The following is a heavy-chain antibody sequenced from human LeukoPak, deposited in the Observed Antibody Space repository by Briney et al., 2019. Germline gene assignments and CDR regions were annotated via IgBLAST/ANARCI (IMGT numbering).Heavy chain of an antibody. CDR2: IGSYNGNT. J-gene: IGHJ5*02. D-gene: IGHD6-6*01. CDR1: GYTFTSFG. V-gene: IGHV1-18*01. Sequence: ASVKVSCKASGYTFTSFGITWMRQAPGQGLEWMGWIGSYNGNTNYAQKFQGRVTVTTDTSTSTAYMELRGLRSDDTAVYYCARGVRSIAARGDWFDPWGQGTLVTVSS. CDR3: ARGVRSIAARGDWFDP.